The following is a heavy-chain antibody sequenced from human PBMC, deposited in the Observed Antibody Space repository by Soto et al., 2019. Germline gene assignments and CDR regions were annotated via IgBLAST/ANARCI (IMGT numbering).Heavy chain of an antibody. Sequence: QVHLVQSGAEVKKSGASVKVSFKASGYTFTDYHMHWVRQAPGQGLQWTGWITPDSGDTKYAQKFQGRVTMNRDTSISTLYMKLASLTSDDSAVYFCARDRVGFAVVTPAHWGQGTLVSVSS. J-gene: IGHJ4*02. CDR3: ARDRVGFAVVTPAH. CDR1: GYTFTDYH. V-gene: IGHV1-2*02. CDR2: ITPDSGDT. D-gene: IGHD3-3*01.